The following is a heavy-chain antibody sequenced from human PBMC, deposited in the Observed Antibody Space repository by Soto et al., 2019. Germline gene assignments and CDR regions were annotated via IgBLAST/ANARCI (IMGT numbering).Heavy chain of an antibody. D-gene: IGHD6-13*01. CDR1: GDSVSSNSVA. Sequence: PSQTLSLTCAISGDSVSSNSVAWNWIRQSPSRGLEWLGRTYYRSKWYNDYALSVKSRITINPDTSKNQFSLQLNSVTPEDTAVYYCARGEYSSSWGSFVYWGQGTLVTVSS. V-gene: IGHV6-1*01. CDR2: TYYRSKWYN. J-gene: IGHJ4*02. CDR3: ARGEYSSSWGSFVY.